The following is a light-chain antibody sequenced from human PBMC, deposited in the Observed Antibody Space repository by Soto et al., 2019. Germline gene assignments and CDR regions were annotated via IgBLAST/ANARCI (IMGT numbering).Light chain of an antibody. J-gene: IGLJ1*01. Sequence: QSALTQPASVSGSPGQSITISCTGTSSDVGVYNSGSWYQHHPGKAPKLMIYDVFNRSSGVSSRFSGSKSDNTASLTISGLQAEYEADYYCNSYTSRSTYVFGTGTKVTVL. CDR1: SSDVGVYNS. CDR2: DVF. CDR3: NSYTSRSTYV. V-gene: IGLV2-14*03.